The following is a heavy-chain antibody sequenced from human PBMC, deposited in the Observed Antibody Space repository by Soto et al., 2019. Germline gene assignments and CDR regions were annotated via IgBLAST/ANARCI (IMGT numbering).Heavy chain of an antibody. J-gene: IGHJ3*02. V-gene: IGHV3-23*01. CDR3: AKRKVTHVVAATLSGAFXI. Sequence: GSLRLSCAASGFTFSSYAMSWVRQAPGKGLEWVSAISGSGGSTYYADSVKGRFTISRDNSKNTLYLQMNSLRAEDTAVYYCAKRKVTHVVAATLSGAFXIWGQGTMVTVSS. CDR2: ISGSGGST. D-gene: IGHD2-15*01. CDR1: GFTFSSYA.